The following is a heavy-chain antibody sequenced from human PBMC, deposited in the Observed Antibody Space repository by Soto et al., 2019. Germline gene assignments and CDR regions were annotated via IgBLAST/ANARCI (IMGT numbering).Heavy chain of an antibody. D-gene: IGHD3-10*01. V-gene: IGHV1-69*13. CDR2: IIPIFGTA. Sequence: GASLKVSCKASGGTFSSYAISWVRQAPGQGLEWMGGIIPIFGTANYAQKFQGRVTITADESTSTAYMELSSLRSEDTAVYYCARPHYYGSGSYYKGPFDYWGQGTLVTVSS. CDR1: GGTFSSYA. CDR3: ARPHYYGSGSYYKGPFDY. J-gene: IGHJ4*02.